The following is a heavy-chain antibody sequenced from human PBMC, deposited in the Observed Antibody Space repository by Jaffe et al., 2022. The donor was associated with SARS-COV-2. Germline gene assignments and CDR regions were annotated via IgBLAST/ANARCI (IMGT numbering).Heavy chain of an antibody. Sequence: EGQLVESGGGLIQPGGSLRLSCAASGFAVSSNYMSWVRQAPGKGLEWVSLIYSGGSTYYADSVKGRFTISRDKSKNTLYLQMNSLGAEDTAVYYCARAQVGYDVFVGYYAKYGMDVWGQGTTVTVSS. CDR1: GFAVSSNY. CDR3: ARAQVGYDVFVGYYAKYGMDV. V-gene: IGHV3-53*01. D-gene: IGHD3-9*01. CDR2: IYSGGST. J-gene: IGHJ6*02.